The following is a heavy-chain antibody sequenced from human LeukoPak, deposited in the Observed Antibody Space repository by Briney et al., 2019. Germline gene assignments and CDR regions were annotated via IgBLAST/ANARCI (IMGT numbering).Heavy chain of an antibody. CDR2: INHSGST. V-gene: IGHV4-34*01. D-gene: IGHD4-17*01. J-gene: IGHJ4*02. CDR1: GGSFSGYY. CDR3: ARITVTKTPDDY. Sequence: PSETLSLTCAVYGGSFSGYYWSWIRQPPGKGLEWIGEINHSGSTNYNPSLKSRVTISVDTSKNQFSLKLSSVTAADTAVYCCARITVTKTPDDYWGQGTLVTVSS.